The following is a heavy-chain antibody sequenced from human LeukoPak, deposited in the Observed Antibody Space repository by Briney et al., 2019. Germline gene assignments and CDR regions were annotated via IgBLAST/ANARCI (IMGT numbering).Heavy chain of an antibody. CDR2: INRDRSEK. J-gene: IGHJ6*01. CDR3: TGDASGETASGPRMDV. D-gene: IGHD1-26*01. CDR1: AFTFRTYW. V-gene: IGHV3-7*05. Sequence: GGSLRLSCAASAFTFRTYWMSWVRQAPGKGLEWVAMINRDRSEKYYVDSVKGLFTISRDNAKNSMYLKMTSLRAEDTAVYYCTGDASGETASGPRMDVWGQGATVAVSS.